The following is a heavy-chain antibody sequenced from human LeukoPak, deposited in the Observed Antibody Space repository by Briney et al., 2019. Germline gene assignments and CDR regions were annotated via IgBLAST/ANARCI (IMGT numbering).Heavy chain of an antibody. J-gene: IGHJ5*02. D-gene: IGHD6-19*01. V-gene: IGHV4-59*01. CDR1: GGSISSYY. CDR3: ARDGYSSGWYGGIDP. CDR2: IYYSGST. Sequence: PSETLSLTCIISGGSISSYYWSWIRQPPGKGLEWIGYIYYSGSTNYNPSLKSRVIISVDTSKNQFSLKLSSVTAADTAVYYCARDGYSSGWYGGIDPWGQGTLVTVPS.